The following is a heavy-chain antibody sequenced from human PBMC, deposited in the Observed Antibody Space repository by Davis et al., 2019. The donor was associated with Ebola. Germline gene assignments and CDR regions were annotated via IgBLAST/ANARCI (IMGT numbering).Heavy chain of an antibody. V-gene: IGHV4-31*03. CDR3: ARDLRYDSSGYDYYFYMDV. D-gene: IGHD3-22*01. CDR1: GGSISRGGSY. Sequence: PSETLSLTCTVSGGSISRGGSYWTWIRQHPGKGLEWIGYIYYSGSTYYKPSLKSRVTISLHTSKNQFSLNLYSVTAADTAVYYWARDLRYDSSGYDYYFYMDVWGKGTTVTVSS. CDR2: IYYSGST. J-gene: IGHJ6*03.